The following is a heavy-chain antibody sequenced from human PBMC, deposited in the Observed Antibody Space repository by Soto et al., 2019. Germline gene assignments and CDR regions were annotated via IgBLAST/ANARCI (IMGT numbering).Heavy chain of an antibody. V-gene: IGHV3-64*01. CDR1: GFTFSSYD. D-gene: IGHD1-7*01. Sequence: ESGGGMVQPGGSLRLSCVASGFTFSSYDMHWVRQAPGKGLEYVSSISSNGGTTYYGNSVKGRFTISRDNSKNTLYLQMGSLRAEDMAVYYCVRRVSGNYDYWGQGTLVNVSP. J-gene: IGHJ4*02. CDR3: VRRVSGNYDY. CDR2: ISSNGGTT.